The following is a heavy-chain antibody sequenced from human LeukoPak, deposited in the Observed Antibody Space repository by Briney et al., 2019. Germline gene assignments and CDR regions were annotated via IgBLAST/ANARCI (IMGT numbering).Heavy chain of an antibody. V-gene: IGHV1-69*02. J-gene: IGHJ5*02. CDR3: APQGGCSGGGCYSIGGPLDP. CDR2: IIPILGIA. D-gene: IGHD2-15*01. CDR1: GGTFSSYT. Sequence: SVKVSCKASGGTFSSYTISWVRQAPGQGLEWMGRIIPILGIANYAQKFQGRVTITADKSTSTAYMELSSLRSEDTAVYYCAPQGGCSGGGCYSIGGPLDPWGQGTLVTVSS.